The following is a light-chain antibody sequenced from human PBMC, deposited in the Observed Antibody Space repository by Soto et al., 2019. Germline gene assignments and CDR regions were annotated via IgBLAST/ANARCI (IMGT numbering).Light chain of an antibody. CDR1: QGVGMN. V-gene: IGKV3-15*01. CDR2: GAS. J-gene: IGKJ1*01. CDR3: QQSYNWPRT. Sequence: EVVMTQSPATLSVSPGEKVTLSCGASQGVGMNLVWFQQKPGQAPRLLIYGASTRATGIPVRFSGSGSGTEFTLTISSLQSEDSAVYYCQQSYNWPRTFCQGTRVEI.